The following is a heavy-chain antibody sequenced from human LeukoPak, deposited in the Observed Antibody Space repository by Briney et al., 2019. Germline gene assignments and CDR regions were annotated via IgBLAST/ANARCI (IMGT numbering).Heavy chain of an antibody. D-gene: IGHD3-22*01. J-gene: IGHJ4*02. CDR1: GFTFSSYA. CDR2: ISSSGSFI. Sequence: QSGGSLRLSCAASGFTFSSYAMHWVRQAPGKGLEWVSYISSSGSFIYYADSVKGRFTISRDNAKNSLYLQMNSLRAEDTAVYYCARETHYDSSGYHNDYWGQGTLVTVSS. CDR3: ARETHYDSSGYHNDY. V-gene: IGHV3-48*04.